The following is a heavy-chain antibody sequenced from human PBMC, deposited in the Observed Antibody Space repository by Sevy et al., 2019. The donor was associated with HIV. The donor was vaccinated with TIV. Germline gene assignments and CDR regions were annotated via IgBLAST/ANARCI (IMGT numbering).Heavy chain of an antibody. CDR2: ISFDGNDT. Sequence: GGSLRLSCAASGFTLRTYSMYWVRQAPVKGLEWVALISFDGNDTKYAHSVKGRFTISRDNSNNRLDLQMSSLRVEDTAVYYCARDPNQDAFDIWGQGTVVTVSS. D-gene: IGHD2-2*01. V-gene: IGHV3-30-3*01. CDR3: ARDPNQDAFDI. J-gene: IGHJ3*02. CDR1: GFTLRTYS.